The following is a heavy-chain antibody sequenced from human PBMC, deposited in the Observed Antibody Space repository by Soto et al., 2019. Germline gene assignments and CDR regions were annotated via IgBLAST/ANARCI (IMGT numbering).Heavy chain of an antibody. D-gene: IGHD6-19*01. V-gene: IGHV3-30*18. CDR1: GFIFRSYG. CDR3: AKQGIEVAGTDYFDY. CDR2: ISHDGSNA. Sequence: GGSLRLSCAATGFIFRSYGIHWARQAPGKGLEWVAVISHDGSNAYYADAVNGRFTISRDNARNTVYLQMNSLRGEDTAVYYCAKQGIEVAGTDYFDYWGQGALVTVS. J-gene: IGHJ4*02.